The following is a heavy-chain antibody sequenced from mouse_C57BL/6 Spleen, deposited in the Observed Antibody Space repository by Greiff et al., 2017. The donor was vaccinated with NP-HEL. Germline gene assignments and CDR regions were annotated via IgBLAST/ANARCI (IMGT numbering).Heavy chain of an antibody. CDR3: ARSRSTVVARFDY. J-gene: IGHJ2*01. V-gene: IGHV1-50*01. CDR2: IDPSDSYT. D-gene: IGHD1-1*01. CDR1: GYTFTSYW. Sequence: QVQLKQPGAELVKPGASVKLSCKASGYTFTSYWMQWVKQRPGQGLEWIGEIDPSDSYTNYNQKFKGKATLTVDTSSSTAYMQLSSLTSEDSAVYYCARSRSTVVARFDYWGQGTTLTVSS.